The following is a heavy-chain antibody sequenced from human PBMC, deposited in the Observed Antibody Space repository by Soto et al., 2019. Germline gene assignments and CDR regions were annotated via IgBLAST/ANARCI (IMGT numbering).Heavy chain of an antibody. D-gene: IGHD1-26*01. V-gene: IGHV3-48*02. Sequence: EVQLVESGGGLVQPGGSLRLSCVASGFTFSNFNMNWFRQAPGKGLEWVSFLSDTSVTIHYADSVRGRFTVSRDNAKNSLYLEMNSLRDEDSALYYCARGLGYNWFGPWGQGTLVTVSS. CDR2: LSDTSVTI. J-gene: IGHJ5*02. CDR3: ARGLGYNWFGP. CDR1: GFTFSNFN.